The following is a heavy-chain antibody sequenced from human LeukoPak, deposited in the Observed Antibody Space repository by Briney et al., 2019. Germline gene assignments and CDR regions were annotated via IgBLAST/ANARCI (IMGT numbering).Heavy chain of an antibody. V-gene: IGHV4-34*01. CDR2: INHSGST. CDR3: ARGNIVVVPAAILGGWFDP. Sequence: GSLRLSCAASGFTFSSYSMNWVRQPPGKGLEWIGEINHSGSTNYNPSLKSRVTISVDTSKNQFSLKLSSVTAADTAVYYCARGNIVVVPAAILGGWFDPWGQGTLVTVSS. CDR1: GFTFSSYS. J-gene: IGHJ5*02. D-gene: IGHD2-2*02.